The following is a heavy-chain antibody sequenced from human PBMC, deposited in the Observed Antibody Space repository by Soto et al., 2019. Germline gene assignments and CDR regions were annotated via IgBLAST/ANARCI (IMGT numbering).Heavy chain of an antibody. CDR3: AKDRPVVVVEPGWFDP. D-gene: IGHD2-15*01. V-gene: IGHV3-23*01. J-gene: IGHJ5*02. CDR2: ISGSGGST. Sequence: GGSLRLSCAASGFTFSSYAMSWVRQAPGKGLEWVSAISGSGGSTYYADSVKGRFTISRDNSKNTLYLQMNSLRAEDTAVYYCAKDRPVVVVEPGWFDPWGQGTLVTVSS. CDR1: GFTFSSYA.